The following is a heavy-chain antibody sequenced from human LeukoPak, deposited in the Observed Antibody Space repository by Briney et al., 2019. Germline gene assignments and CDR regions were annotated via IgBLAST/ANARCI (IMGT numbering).Heavy chain of an antibody. CDR1: GFTFSSYS. V-gene: IGHV3-48*02. D-gene: IGHD6-19*01. Sequence: GGSLRLSCAASGFTFSSYSMNWVRQAPGKGLEWVSYISSSSSTIYYADSVKGRFTISRDNAKNSLYLQMNGLRDEDTAVYYCARDRRVPWIAVARRLMDVWGQGTTVTVSS. J-gene: IGHJ6*02. CDR3: ARDRRVPWIAVARRLMDV. CDR2: ISSSSSTI.